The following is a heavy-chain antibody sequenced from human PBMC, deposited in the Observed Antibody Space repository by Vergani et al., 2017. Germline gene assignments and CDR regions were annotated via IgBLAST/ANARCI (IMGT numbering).Heavy chain of an antibody. V-gene: IGHV3-30-3*01. CDR3: VWNRGLCAGGRCYTEAWDY. D-gene: IGHD2-2*02. CDR2: ISFDGTNE. J-gene: IGHJ4*02. Sequence: QVQLVESGGGVVQPGTSLRLSCVVSGFALNRHAMYWVRKAPGKGLEWVVGISFDGTNEYYPDLVKGRFTISRDIAKNTLYLQVRSLRLEDTGVYHCVWNRGLCAGGRCYTEAWDYWGQGTPVTVSS. CDR1: GFALNRHA.